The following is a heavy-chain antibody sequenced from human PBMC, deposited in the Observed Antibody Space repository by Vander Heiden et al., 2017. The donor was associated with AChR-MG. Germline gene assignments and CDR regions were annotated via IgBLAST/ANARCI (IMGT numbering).Heavy chain of an antibody. J-gene: IGHJ4*02. CDR1: GYPFTGYY. CDR3: ARGPAGPHSSSWYVDY. V-gene: IGHV1-2*02. D-gene: IGHD6-13*01. Sequence: QVQLVQSGAEVKKPGASVTVSCKAAGYPFTGYYMHWVRQAPGQGLEWMGWINPNSGGTNYAQKFQGRVTMTRDTSISTAYMELSRLRSDDTAVYYCARGPAGPHSSSWYVDYWGQGTLVTVSS. CDR2: INPNSGGT.